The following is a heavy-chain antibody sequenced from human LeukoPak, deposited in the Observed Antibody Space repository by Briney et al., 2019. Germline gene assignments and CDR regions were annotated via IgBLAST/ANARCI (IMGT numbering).Heavy chain of an antibody. J-gene: IGHJ4*02. CDR3: ARGGKQWRGGNYFDS. Sequence: GASVKVSCKASGYTFTDYARHWVRQAPGQSLEWMGWITTGRGETRYSQEFQRRITFTRDTSASTVYMDLSDLRSEDTAVYYCARGGKQWRGGNYFDSWGQGTLVAVSS. V-gene: IGHV1-3*03. CDR1: GYTFTDYA. CDR2: ITTGRGET. D-gene: IGHD6-19*01.